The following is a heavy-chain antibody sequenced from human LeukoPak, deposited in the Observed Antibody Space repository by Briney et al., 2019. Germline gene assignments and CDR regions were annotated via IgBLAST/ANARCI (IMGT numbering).Heavy chain of an antibody. CDR3: AGRWLLSRPDAFDI. D-gene: IGHD2-2*01. J-gene: IGHJ3*02. CDR2: ISSSSSYI. Sequence: GGSLRLSCAASGFTFSSYSMNWVRQAPGKGLEWVSSISSSSSYIYYADSVKGPFTISRDNAKNSLYLQMNSLRAEDTAVYYCAGRWLLSRPDAFDIWGQGTMVTVSS. V-gene: IGHV3-21*01. CDR1: GFTFSSYS.